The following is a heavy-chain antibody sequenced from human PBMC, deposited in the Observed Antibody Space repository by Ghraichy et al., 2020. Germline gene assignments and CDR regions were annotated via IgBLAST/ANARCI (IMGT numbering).Heavy chain of an antibody. J-gene: IGHJ4*02. V-gene: IGHV4-61*08. D-gene: IGHD3-3*01. CDR3: VGLRFLEWVPTSTLDY. Sequence: SETLSLTCTVSGGSVTSGDYYWSWIRQPPGKGLEWIGCISYKDNTKYNPCLKSRVTISRDTTKNQFSLNLSSVTTADTATYYCVGLRFLEWVPTSTLDYWSRGTLVTVAS. CDR1: GGSVTSGDYY. CDR2: ISYKDNT.